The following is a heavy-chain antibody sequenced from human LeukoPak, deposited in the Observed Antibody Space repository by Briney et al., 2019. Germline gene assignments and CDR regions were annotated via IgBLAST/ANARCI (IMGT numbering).Heavy chain of an antibody. CDR3: ARGVWGTTD. Sequence: ASVKVSCKVSGYTLTELSMHWVRQAPGKGLEWMGGFDPEDGETIYAQKFQGRVTMTRNTSISTAYMELSSLRSEDTAVYYCARGVWGTTDWGQGTLVTVSS. D-gene: IGHD1-7*01. J-gene: IGHJ4*02. V-gene: IGHV1-24*01. CDR1: GYTLTELS. CDR2: FDPEDGET.